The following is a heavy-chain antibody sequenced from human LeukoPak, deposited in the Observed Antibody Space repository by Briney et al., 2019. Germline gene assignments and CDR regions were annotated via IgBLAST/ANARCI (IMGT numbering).Heavy chain of an antibody. V-gene: IGHV4-59*01. CDR2: IYYSGST. CDR3: ASGYYDILTGYPYYFDY. Sequence: SETLSLTCSVSGVSISSLTWIRQSPGKGLEWIGYIYYSGSTNYNPSLKSRVTISVDTSKNQFSLKLSSVTAADTAVYYCASGYYDILTGYPYYFDYWGQGTLVTVSS. J-gene: IGHJ4*02. D-gene: IGHD3-9*01. CDR1: GVSISS.